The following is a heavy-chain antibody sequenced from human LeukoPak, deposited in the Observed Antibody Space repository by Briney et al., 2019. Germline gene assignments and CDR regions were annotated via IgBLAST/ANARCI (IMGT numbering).Heavy chain of an antibody. D-gene: IGHD5-18*01. J-gene: IGHJ4*02. CDR3: ARRVTGGCSYGGYYFDY. V-gene: IGHV3-23*01. Sequence: GGSLRLSCAASGFTFSSYAMSWVRQAPGKGLEWVSAISGSGGSTYYADSVKGRFTISRDNSKNTLYLQMNSLRAEDTAVYYCARRVTGGCSYGGYYFDYWGQGTLVTVSS. CDR1: GFTFSSYA. CDR2: ISGSGGST.